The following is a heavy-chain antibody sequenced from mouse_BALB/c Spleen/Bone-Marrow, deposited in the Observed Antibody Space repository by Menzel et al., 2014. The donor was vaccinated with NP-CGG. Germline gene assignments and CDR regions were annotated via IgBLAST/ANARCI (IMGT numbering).Heavy chain of an antibody. D-gene: IGHD2-2*01. CDR2: INPYNDDT. CDR1: GYTFTSYV. V-gene: IGHV1-14*01. Sequence: VQLQQSGPELEEPGASVKISCKASGYTFTSYVMHWVKQKPGLGLEWIGYINPYNDDTEYNEKFKGKATLTSDKSSSTAYMELSSLTSEDSAVFYCARSLYGYDWYFDVWGAGTTVTVSS. CDR3: ARSLYGYDWYFDV. J-gene: IGHJ1*01.